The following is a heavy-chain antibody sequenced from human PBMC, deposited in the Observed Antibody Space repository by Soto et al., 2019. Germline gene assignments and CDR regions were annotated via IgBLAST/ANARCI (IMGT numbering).Heavy chain of an antibody. CDR1: GGSFSGYY. Sequence: SETLSHTCAVYGGSFSGYYWSWIRQPPGKGLEWIGEINHSGSTNYNPSLKSRVTISVDTSKNQFSLRLSSVTAADTAVYYCARVDYGENVAGYWGQGTLVTVS. CDR3: ARVDYGENVAGY. CDR2: INHSGST. D-gene: IGHD4-17*01. J-gene: IGHJ4*02. V-gene: IGHV4-34*01.